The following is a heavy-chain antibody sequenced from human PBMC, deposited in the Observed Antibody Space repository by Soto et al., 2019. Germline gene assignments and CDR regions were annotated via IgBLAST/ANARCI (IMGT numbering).Heavy chain of an antibody. CDR1: GFTFSNLG. V-gene: IGHV3-33*01. D-gene: IGHD3-10*01. CDR3: ARPSYGSTFYYGMDV. J-gene: IGHJ6*02. CDR2: IYYDGGKH. Sequence: QVQLVESGGGVVQPGKSLRLSCVASGFTFSNLGMHWVRQAPGKGLEWVALIYYDGGKHYYADSVKGRFTISRDNSENTLHLQMNSVRAEDTAVYYCARPSYGSTFYYGMDVWGQGTTVTVSS.